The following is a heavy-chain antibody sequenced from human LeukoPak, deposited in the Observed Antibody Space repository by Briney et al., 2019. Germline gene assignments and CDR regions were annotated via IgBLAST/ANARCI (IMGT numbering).Heavy chain of an antibody. Sequence: GGSLRLSCAASGFTFSSYGMHWVRQAPGKGLGWVAFIRYDGSNKYYADSVKGRFTISRDNSKNTLYLQMNSLRAEDTAVYYCAKVAHQMVRQNHFDYWGQGTLVTVSS. CDR3: AKVAHQMVRQNHFDY. J-gene: IGHJ4*02. V-gene: IGHV3-30*02. CDR1: GFTFSSYG. CDR2: IRYDGSNK. D-gene: IGHD2-21*01.